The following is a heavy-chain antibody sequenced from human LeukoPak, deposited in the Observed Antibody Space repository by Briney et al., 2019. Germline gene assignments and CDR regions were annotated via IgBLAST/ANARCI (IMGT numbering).Heavy chain of an antibody. CDR2: ISSSSSYI. CDR3: ARAAVRGYSYGELDY. Sequence: PGGSLRLSCAASGFTFSSYSMNWVCQAPGKGLEWVSSISSSSSYIYYADSVKGRFTISRDNSKNTLYLQMNSLRAEDTAVYYCARAAVRGYSYGELDYWGQGTLVTVSS. J-gene: IGHJ4*02. V-gene: IGHV3-21*01. CDR1: GFTFSSYS. D-gene: IGHD5-18*01.